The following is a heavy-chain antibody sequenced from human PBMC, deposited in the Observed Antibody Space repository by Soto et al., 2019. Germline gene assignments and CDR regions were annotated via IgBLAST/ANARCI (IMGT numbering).Heavy chain of an antibody. Sequence: QLQLQESGPGVVKPSETLSLTCPVPGGSISSSSYYWGWIRQPPGEGLEWIGRIYYSGSTYYNPSLKSRVTISVDTSKSQFSLKLSSVPAADRAVYYCARHTTSFYDSSGYIDYWGQGTLVTV. CDR3: ARHTTSFYDSSGYIDY. D-gene: IGHD3-22*01. J-gene: IGHJ4*02. CDR2: IYYSGST. V-gene: IGHV4-39*01. CDR1: GGSISSSSYY.